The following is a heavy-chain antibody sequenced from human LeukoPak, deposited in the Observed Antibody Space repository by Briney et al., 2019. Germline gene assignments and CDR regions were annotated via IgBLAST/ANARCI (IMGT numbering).Heavy chain of an antibody. CDR1: GFTFSSYG. CDR3: AKGYGGNAFDY. D-gene: IGHD2-15*01. Sequence: TGGSLRLSCAASGFTFSSYGMHWVRQAPGKGLEWVAVISYDGSNKYYADSVKGRFTISRDNSKNTLYLQMNSLRAEDTAVYYCAKGYGGNAFDYWGQGTLVTVSS. CDR2: ISYDGSNK. J-gene: IGHJ4*02. V-gene: IGHV3-30*18.